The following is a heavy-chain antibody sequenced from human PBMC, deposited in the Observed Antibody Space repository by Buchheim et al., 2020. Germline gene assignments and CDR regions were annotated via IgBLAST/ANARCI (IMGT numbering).Heavy chain of an antibody. V-gene: IGHV3-74*01. CDR2: VNSAGSNA. CDR1: GFTFSNYW. Sequence: EVQLVESGGGLLQPGGSLRLSCAASGFTFSNYWMHWVRQAPGKGLAWVSRVNSAGSNAVYADSVKGRFPIPRENARKTLYLQMTGLRDDDSAVYYCTRGTPNYSAYDYWGQGT. D-gene: IGHD5-12*01. J-gene: IGHJ4*02. CDR3: TRGTPNYSAYDY.